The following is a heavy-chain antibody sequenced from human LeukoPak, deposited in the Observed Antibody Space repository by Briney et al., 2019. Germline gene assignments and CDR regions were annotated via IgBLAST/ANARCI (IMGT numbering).Heavy chain of an antibody. D-gene: IGHD1-26*01. CDR1: GYTFTNYG. CDR2: INPNSGDT. Sequence: ASVRVSCKPSGYTFTNYGINWVRQPTGQGLEWMGWINPNSGDTGYSQKFQGRVTFTRDTSISTAYMELSSLRSEDTAIYHCARMKTDESTTNWFDPWGQGTLVTVSS. V-gene: IGHV1-8*03. CDR3: ARMKTDESTTNWFDP. J-gene: IGHJ5*02.